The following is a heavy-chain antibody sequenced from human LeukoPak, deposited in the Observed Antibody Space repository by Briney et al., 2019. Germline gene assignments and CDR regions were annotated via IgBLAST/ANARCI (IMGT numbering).Heavy chain of an antibody. D-gene: IGHD6-13*01. J-gene: IGHJ4*02. V-gene: IGHV3-23*01. CDR1: GFTFSSYS. Sequence: GGSLRLSWAASGFTFSSYSMNWVREAPGRGLEWVSSITAIDGRTYYADSVRGRFTISRDNSKNTVYLQLNSLRAGDTAIYYCTKDRRGPAAGTWYFDSWGQGTLVTVS. CDR3: TKDRRGPAAGTWYFDS. CDR2: ITAIDGRT.